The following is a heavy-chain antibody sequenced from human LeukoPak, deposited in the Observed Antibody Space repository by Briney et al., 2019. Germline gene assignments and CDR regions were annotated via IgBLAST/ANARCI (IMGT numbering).Heavy chain of an antibody. CDR1: GYTFTGYY. V-gene: IGHV1-2*06. D-gene: IGHD6-6*01. CDR2: INPNSGGT. J-gene: IGHJ4*02. CDR3: ARAYNSQGTQEYSSSSVFDY. Sequence: ASVKVSCKASGYTFTGYYMHWVRQAPGQGLERMGRINPNSGGTNYAQKFQGRVTMTRDTSISTACMELSRLRSDDTAVYYCARAYNSQGTQEYSSSSVFDYWGQGTLVTVSS.